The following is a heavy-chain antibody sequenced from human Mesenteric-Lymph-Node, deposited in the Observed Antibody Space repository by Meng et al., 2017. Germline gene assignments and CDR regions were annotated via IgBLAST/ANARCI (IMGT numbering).Heavy chain of an antibody. CDR2: ISYDGSNK. V-gene: IGHV3-30*01. D-gene: IGHD6-13*01. CDR3: ASFIAAAGFDY. J-gene: IGHJ4*02. Sequence: QVQVVGLGGGWVRPGRSLRLCCAASGFTFSSYAMHWVRQAPGKGLEWVAVISYDGSNKYYADSVKGRFTISRDNSKNTLYLQMNSLRAEDTAVYYCASFIAAAGFDYWGQGTLVTVSS. CDR1: GFTFSSYA.